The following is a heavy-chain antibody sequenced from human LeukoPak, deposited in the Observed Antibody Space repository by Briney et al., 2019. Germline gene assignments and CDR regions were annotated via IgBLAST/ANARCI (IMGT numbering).Heavy chain of an antibody. J-gene: IGHJ4*02. D-gene: IGHD3-3*01. CDR3: AKGRTPITIFGVVTSFDY. V-gene: IGHV3-23*01. CDR2: ISGSGGST. Sequence: GGSLRLSCAASGFTFSSYAMSWVRQAPGKGLEWVSAISGSGGSTYYADSVKGRFTISRDNSKNTLYLQMNSLRAEDTAVYYCAKGRTPITIFGVVTSFDYWGQGTLVTVSS. CDR1: GFTFSSYA.